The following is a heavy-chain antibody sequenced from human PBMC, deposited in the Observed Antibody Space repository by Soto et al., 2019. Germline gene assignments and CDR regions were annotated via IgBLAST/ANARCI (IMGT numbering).Heavy chain of an antibody. CDR3: ASHFTGVLVLGTSPPGGDNFGWDV. CDR1: GGTFSRYT. J-gene: IGHJ6*02. CDR2: IIPIVDIP. Sequence: QVQLVQSGAEVKKPGSSVKVSCKASGGTFSRYTFIWVRQAPGQGLEWMGRIIPIVDIPNYAQKFQGRVTITADKSTSTAYMELSRLTSDDTAVYYCASHFTGVLVLGTSPPGGDNFGWDVWGQGTTVRVS. D-gene: IGHD2-8*02. V-gene: IGHV1-69*02.